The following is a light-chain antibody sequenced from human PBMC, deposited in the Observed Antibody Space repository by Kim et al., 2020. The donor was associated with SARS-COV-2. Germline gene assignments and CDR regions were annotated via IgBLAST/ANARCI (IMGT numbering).Light chain of an antibody. CDR3: QQRSNWPIT. CDR1: QSVNSY. Sequence: EIVLTQSPATLSLSPGERAILSCRASQSVNSYLAWYQQKPGQAPRLLIYDASNMATGIPARFSGSGSGTDFTLTISSLEPEDFAVYYCQQRSNWPITFGQGTRLRL. V-gene: IGKV3-11*01. CDR2: DAS. J-gene: IGKJ5*01.